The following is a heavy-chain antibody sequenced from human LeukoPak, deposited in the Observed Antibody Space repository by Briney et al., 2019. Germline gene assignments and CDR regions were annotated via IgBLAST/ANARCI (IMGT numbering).Heavy chain of an antibody. Sequence: SETLSLTCGLYGGSLSVYYWRWIRQPPGKGLEWIGEINHSGSTIYNPSLKSRVTISVDTSKNQFSLKLSSVNAADTAVYDCARELVVPAAMRGYNNYYGMHVWAKSPTDTVS. CDR3: ARELVVPAAMRGYNNYYGMHV. D-gene: IGHD2-2*01. J-gene: IGHJ6*04. CDR1: GGSLSVYY. CDR2: INHSGST. V-gene: IGHV4-34*01.